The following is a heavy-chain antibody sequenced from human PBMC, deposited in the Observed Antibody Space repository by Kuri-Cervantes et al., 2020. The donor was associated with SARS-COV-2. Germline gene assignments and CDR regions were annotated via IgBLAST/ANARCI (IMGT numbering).Heavy chain of an antibody. J-gene: IGHJ5*02. Sequence: ASVKVSCKASGYTFSTYGIGWVRQAPGQGLEWMGWISAYNGNTNYAQNLQGRVTMTTDTSTNTAYMELRSLRSDDTAVYYCARDLGWPVVGWFDPWGQGTLVTVSS. CDR3: ARDLGWPVVGWFDP. V-gene: IGHV1-18*01. CDR1: GYTFSTYG. D-gene: IGHD2-15*01. CDR2: ISAYNGNT.